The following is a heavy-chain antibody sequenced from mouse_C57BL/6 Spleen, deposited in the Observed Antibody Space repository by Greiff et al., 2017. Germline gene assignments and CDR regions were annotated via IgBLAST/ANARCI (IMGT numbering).Heavy chain of an antibody. CDR3: ARHGGYDYDFYYAMDY. CDR1: GFTFSSYG. Sequence: EVKVVESGGDLVKPGGSLKLSCAASGFTFSSYGMSWVRQTPDKRLEWVATISSGGSYTYYPDSVKGRFTISRDNAKNTLYLQMSSLKSEDTAMYYCARHGGYDYDFYYAMDYWGQGTSVTVSS. J-gene: IGHJ4*01. D-gene: IGHD2-4*01. CDR2: ISSGGSYT. V-gene: IGHV5-6*01.